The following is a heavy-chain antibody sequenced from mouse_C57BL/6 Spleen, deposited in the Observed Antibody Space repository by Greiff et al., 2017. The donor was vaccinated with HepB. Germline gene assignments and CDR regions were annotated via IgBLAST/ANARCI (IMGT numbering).Heavy chain of an antibody. CDR2: IDPSDSYT. J-gene: IGHJ3*01. D-gene: IGHD1-1*01. V-gene: IGHV1-69*01. CDR1: GYTFTSYW. Sequence: VQLQQPGAELVMPGASVKLSCKASGYTFTSYWMHWVKQRPGQGLEWIGEIDPSDSYTNYNQKFKGKSTLTVDKSSSTAYMQLSSLTSEDSAVYYCALDYYGSREFAYWDQGTLVTVSA. CDR3: ALDYYGSREFAY.